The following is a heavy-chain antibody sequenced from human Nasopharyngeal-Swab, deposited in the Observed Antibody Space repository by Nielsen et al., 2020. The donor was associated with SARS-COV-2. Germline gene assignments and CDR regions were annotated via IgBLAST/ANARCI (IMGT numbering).Heavy chain of an antibody. CDR1: GGSISSYY. D-gene: IGHD3-3*01. CDR2: IYYSGST. CDR3: ARGGGLGYYDFWSGYSQTSDAFDI. Sequence: SETLSLTCTVSGGSISSYYWSWIRRPPGKGLEWIGYIYYSGSTNYNPSLKSRVTISVDTSKNQFSLKLSSVTATDTAVYYCARGGGLGYYDFWSGYSQTSDAFDIWGQGTMVTVS. V-gene: IGHV4-59*01. J-gene: IGHJ3*02.